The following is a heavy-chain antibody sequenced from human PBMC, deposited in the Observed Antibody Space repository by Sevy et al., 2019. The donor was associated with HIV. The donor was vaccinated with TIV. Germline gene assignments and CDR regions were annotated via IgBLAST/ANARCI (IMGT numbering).Heavy chain of an antibody. V-gene: IGHV1-69*01. D-gene: IGHD6-19*01. J-gene: IGHJ4*02. Sequence: KVACKASGGTFSSYGISWVRQAPGQGLEWMGGIIPILGTVNYAQKFQGRVTITADESTKTAYMELSSLRSEDTAVYYCARGGGNGWYYFDYWGQETLVTVSS. CDR1: GGTFSSYG. CDR3: ARGGGNGWYYFDY. CDR2: IIPILGTV.